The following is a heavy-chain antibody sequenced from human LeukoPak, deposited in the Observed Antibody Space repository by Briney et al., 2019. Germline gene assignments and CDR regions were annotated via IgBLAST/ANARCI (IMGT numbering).Heavy chain of an antibody. Sequence: ASETLSLTCAVSGGSFSGYYWTWIRQPPGKGLEWIGEINHSGSANYNPSLKSRVTISLDTSKNQFSLKLSSVTAADTAVYYCASRYYYDSSGYNYRFDYWGQGTLVTVSS. V-gene: IGHV4-34*01. CDR3: ASRYYYDSSGYNYRFDY. CDR1: GGSFSGYY. J-gene: IGHJ4*02. CDR2: INHSGSA. D-gene: IGHD3-22*01.